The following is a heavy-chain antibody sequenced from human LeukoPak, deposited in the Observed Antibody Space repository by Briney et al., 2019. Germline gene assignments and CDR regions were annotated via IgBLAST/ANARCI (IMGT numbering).Heavy chain of an antibody. Sequence: SETLSLTCTVSGGSISSYYWSWIRQPPGKGLEWIGEINHSGSTNYNPSLKSRVTISVDTSKNQFSLKLSSVTAADTAVYYCARRKRWLQYGFDYWGQGTLVTVSS. CDR2: INHSGST. J-gene: IGHJ4*02. D-gene: IGHD5-24*01. V-gene: IGHV4-34*01. CDR1: GGSISSYY. CDR3: ARRKRWLQYGFDY.